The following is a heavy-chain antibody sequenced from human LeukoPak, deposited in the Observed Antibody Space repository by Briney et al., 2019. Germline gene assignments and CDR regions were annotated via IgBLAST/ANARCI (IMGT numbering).Heavy chain of an antibody. V-gene: IGHV6-1*01. CDR3: ARGSGYDFDY. D-gene: IGHD5-12*01. CDR2: TYFRSNWRN. Sequence: NPSQTLSLTCALPGDTVSSNSAAWNWIRQSPSRGLEWLGRTYFRSNWRNDYAVSVKSRITINPDTPKNQFSLHLNSVTPEDTAVYFCARGSGYDFDYWGQGTLVTVSS. J-gene: IGHJ4*02. CDR1: GDTVSSNSAA.